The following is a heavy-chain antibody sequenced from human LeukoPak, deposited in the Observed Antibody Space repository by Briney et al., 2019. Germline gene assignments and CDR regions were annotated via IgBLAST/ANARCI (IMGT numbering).Heavy chain of an antibody. Sequence: SETLSLTCTVSGGSISSGGNYWTWIRQPPGKGLEWIGEINHSGSTNYNPSLKSRVTISVDTSKNQFSLKLSSVTAADTAVYYCARPRTRITIFGVASSAFDIWGQGTMVTVSS. CDR1: GGSISSGGNY. V-gene: IGHV4-39*07. CDR2: INHSGST. J-gene: IGHJ3*02. D-gene: IGHD3-3*01. CDR3: ARPRTRITIFGVASSAFDI.